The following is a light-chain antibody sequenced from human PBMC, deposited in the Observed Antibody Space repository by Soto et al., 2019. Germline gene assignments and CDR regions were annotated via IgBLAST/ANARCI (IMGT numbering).Light chain of an antibody. CDR3: MQGTHWPYT. CDR1: QSLVYGDGNTY. V-gene: IGKV2-30*01. CDR2: KVS. J-gene: IGKJ2*01. Sequence: DVALTQSPLSLAVTLGQPASISCRSSQSLVYGDGNTYLNWFHQRPGQPPRRLIYKVSDRDSGVPDRFSGSESGTDFTLKISRVEAEDVGIYYCMQGTHWPYTFGQGTKLELQ.